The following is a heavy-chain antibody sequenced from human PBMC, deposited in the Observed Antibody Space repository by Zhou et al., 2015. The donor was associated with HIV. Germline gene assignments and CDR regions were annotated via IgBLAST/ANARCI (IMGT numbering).Heavy chain of an antibody. Sequence: QVQLVQSGAEVKKPGSSVKVSCKASGGTFSSYAISWVRQAPGQGLEWMGGIIPIFGTANYAQKFQGRVTITADESTSTAYMELSSLRSEDTAVYYCAREGIGYCSGGSCYSPLPFDPWGQGTLVTVSS. V-gene: IGHV1-69*01. CDR2: IIPIFGTA. J-gene: IGHJ5*02. D-gene: IGHD2-15*01. CDR3: AREGIGYCSGGSCYSPLPFDP. CDR1: GGTFSSYA.